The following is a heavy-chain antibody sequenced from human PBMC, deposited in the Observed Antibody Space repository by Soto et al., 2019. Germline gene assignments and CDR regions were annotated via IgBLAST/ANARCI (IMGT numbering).Heavy chain of an antibody. CDR3: SRDRYCGGDCYSPLDY. CDR2: ISYDGSNK. Sequence: GGSLRLSCAASGFTFSSYAMHWVRQAPGKGLEWVAVISYDGSNKYYADSVKGRFTISRDNSKNTLYLQMNSLRAEDTAVYYCSRDRYCGGDCYSPLDYWGQGTLVTVSS. J-gene: IGHJ4*02. V-gene: IGHV3-30-3*01. D-gene: IGHD2-21*02. CDR1: GFTFSSYA.